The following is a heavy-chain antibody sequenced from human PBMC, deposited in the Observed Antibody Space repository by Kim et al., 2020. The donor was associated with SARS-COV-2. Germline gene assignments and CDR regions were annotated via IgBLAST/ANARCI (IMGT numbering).Heavy chain of an antibody. CDR1: GGSISGYY. CDR3: ARDFRTGAWYYYGMDG. V-gene: IGHV4-59*01. D-gene: IGHD7-27*01. CDR2: IYYSGST. Sequence: SETLSLTCTVSGGSISGYYWSWIRQPPGKGLEWIGYIYYSGSTNYNPSLKSRVTISVDTSKNQFSLKLSSVTAADTAVYYCARDFRTGAWYYYGMDGWGQGTTVTVSS. J-gene: IGHJ6*02.